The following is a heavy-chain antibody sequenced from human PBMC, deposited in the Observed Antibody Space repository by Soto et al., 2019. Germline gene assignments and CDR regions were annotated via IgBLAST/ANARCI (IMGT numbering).Heavy chain of an antibody. CDR3: ATGLPYFPCSSQYYSYGIDL. Sequence: SETLSLTCSVSGDSVSSGDYYWSWIRQPPGKGLEWSGHVYFSGSTNYIPSLKSRLTMSVDTAKNQFSLKLNSVTAEDTAVYYCATGLPYFPCSSQYYSYGIDLLGQGTTVTGSS. CDR1: GDSVSSGDYY. CDR2: VYFSGST. J-gene: IGHJ6*02. D-gene: IGHD3-9*01. V-gene: IGHV4-61*08.